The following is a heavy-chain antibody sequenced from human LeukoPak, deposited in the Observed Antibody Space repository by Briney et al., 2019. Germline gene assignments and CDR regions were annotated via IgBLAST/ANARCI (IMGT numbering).Heavy chain of an antibody. CDR3: ARHPPHYDILGGDAFDI. Sequence: SETLSLTCTVSGGSISSYYWSWVRQPPGKGLEWVGYIYYSGSTNYNPSLKSRVTISVDTSKNQFSLKLSSVTAADTAVYYCARHPPHYDILGGDAFDIWGQGTMVTVSS. D-gene: IGHD3-9*01. V-gene: IGHV4-59*08. CDR1: GGSISSYY. CDR2: IYYSGST. J-gene: IGHJ3*02.